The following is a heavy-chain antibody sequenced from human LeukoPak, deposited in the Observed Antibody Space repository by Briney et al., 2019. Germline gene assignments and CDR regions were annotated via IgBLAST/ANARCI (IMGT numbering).Heavy chain of an antibody. V-gene: IGHV3-7*01. J-gene: IGHJ4*02. CDR3: AREVTTGHYYFDY. D-gene: IGHD1-14*01. CDR2: INQGGSEK. CDR1: RFTFSNYW. Sequence: GGSLRLSCAASRFTFSNYWMSWVRQPPGKGLEWVANINQGGSEKYYLNSVKGRFTISRDNAKNSLYLQMNSLRAEDTAVYYCAREVTTGHYYFDYWGQGTLVTVSS.